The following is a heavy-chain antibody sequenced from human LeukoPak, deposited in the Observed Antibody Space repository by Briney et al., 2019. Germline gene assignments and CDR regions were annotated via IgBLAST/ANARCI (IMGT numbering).Heavy chain of an antibody. J-gene: IGHJ4*02. CDR1: GFTVSSNY. D-gene: IGHD1-14*01. CDR3: ARVVRGKTNY. CDR2: IYSGGST. Sequence: GASLRLSCAASGFTVSSNYMSWVRQAPRKGLEWVSVIYSGGSTYYADSVKGRFTISRDNSKNTLYLRMNSLRAEDTAVYYCARVVRGKTNYWGQGTLVTVSS. V-gene: IGHV3-66*02.